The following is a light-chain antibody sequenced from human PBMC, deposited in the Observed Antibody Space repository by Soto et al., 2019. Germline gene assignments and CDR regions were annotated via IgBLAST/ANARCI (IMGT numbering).Light chain of an antibody. Sequence: QSVLTQPPSVSGAPGQRVTMSCTGSSSNIGAGYDVHWYQQLPGTAPKLLIYGNSNRPSGVPDRFSGSKSGTSASLAITGLQADDEADYYCQSYDSSLSVVFGGGTQLTVL. CDR2: GNS. CDR3: QSYDSSLSVV. CDR1: SSNIGAGYD. V-gene: IGLV1-40*01. J-gene: IGLJ2*01.